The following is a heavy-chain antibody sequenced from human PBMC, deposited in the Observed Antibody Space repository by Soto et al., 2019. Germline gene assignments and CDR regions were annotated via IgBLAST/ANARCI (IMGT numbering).Heavy chain of an antibody. CDR1: GFTFDDYA. Sequence: EVQLVESGGGLVQPGRSLRLSCAASGFTFDDYAMHWVRQAPGKGLEWVSGISWNSGSIGYADSVKGRFTISRDNAKNSLYLQMNSLRAEDTALYYCAKVHSSGARSWYFDLWGRGTLVTVSS. CDR2: ISWNSGSI. D-gene: IGHD3-22*01. J-gene: IGHJ2*01. V-gene: IGHV3-9*01. CDR3: AKVHSSGARSWYFDL.